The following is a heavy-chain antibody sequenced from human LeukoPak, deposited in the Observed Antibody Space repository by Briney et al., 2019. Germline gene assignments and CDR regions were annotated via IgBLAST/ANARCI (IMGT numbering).Heavy chain of an antibody. V-gene: IGHV4-34*01. J-gene: IGHJ2*01. D-gene: IGHD2-21*01. CDR2: INHSGST. CDR1: GGSFSGYY. CDR3: ARGSVVRARRRWYFDL. Sequence: SETLSLTCAVYGGSFSGYYWGWIRPPPGKGLEWIGEINHSGSTNYNPSLKSRVTISVDTSKNQFSLKLSSVTAADTAVYYCARGSVVRARRRWYFDLWGRGTLVTVSS.